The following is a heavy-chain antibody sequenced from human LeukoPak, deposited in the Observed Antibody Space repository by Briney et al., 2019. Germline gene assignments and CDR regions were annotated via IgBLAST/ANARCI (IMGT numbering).Heavy chain of an antibody. V-gene: IGHV4-4*07. CDR2: IYTSGST. CDR3: ARSLLLNNWFDP. D-gene: IGHD2-15*01. Sequence: SETLSLTCTDSGGSISSYYWSWIRQPAGKGLEWIGRIYTSGSTNYNPSLKSRVTMSVDTSKNQFSLKLSSVTAADTAVYYCARSLLLNNWFDPWGRGTLVTVSS. CDR1: GGSISSYY. J-gene: IGHJ5*02.